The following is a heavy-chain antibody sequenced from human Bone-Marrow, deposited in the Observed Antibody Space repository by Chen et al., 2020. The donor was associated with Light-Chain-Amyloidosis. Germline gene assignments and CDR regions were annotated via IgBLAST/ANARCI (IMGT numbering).Heavy chain of an antibody. CDR2: ISGSGDST. CDR3: AKVKLSSGYMYYYYGMDV. J-gene: IGHJ6*02. CDR1: GFTFSSYA. V-gene: IGHV3-23*01. Sequence: EVHLLESGGGLVQPGGSLRPSCAASGFTFSSYAMSWVRQAPGKGLEWVSAISGSGDSTYYADSVKGRFTISRDNSKNTLYLQMNSLRAEDTAVYYCAKVKLSSGYMYYYYGMDVWGQGTTVTVSS. D-gene: IGHD3-22*01.